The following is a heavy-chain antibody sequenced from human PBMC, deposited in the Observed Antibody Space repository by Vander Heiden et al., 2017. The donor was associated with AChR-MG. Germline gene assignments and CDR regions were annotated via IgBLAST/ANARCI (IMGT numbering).Heavy chain of an antibody. V-gene: IGHV3-9*01. D-gene: IGHD3-22*01. CDR3: AAYDSSGYNPFDY. CDR2: ISWNSGSI. CDR1: GFPFDDYA. J-gene: IGHJ4*02. Sequence: EVQLVESGGGLVQPGRSLRLSCAASGFPFDDYAMHWVRQAPGKGLEWVSGISWNSGSIGYADSVKGRFTISRDNAKNSLYLQMNSLRAEDTALYYCAAYDSSGYNPFDYWGQGTLVTVSS.